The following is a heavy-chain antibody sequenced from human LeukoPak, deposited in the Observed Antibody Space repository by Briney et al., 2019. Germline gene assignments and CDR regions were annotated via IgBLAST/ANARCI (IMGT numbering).Heavy chain of an antibody. V-gene: IGHV1-24*01. CDR1: GYTLTEFS. CDR3: ATFDYYYDSSGYYPNDY. CDR2: FDPDGET. Sequence: ASVQVSCKVSGYTLTEFSMHWVRQAPGKGLEWMGGFDPDGETIYAQKFQGRVTMTEDTSTDTAYMELSSLRSEDTAVYYCATFDYYYDSSGYYPNDYWGQGTLVTVSS. J-gene: IGHJ4*02. D-gene: IGHD3-22*01.